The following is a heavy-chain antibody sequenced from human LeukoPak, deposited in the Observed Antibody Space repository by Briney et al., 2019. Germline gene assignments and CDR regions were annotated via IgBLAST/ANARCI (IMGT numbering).Heavy chain of an antibody. D-gene: IGHD1/OR15-1a*01. J-gene: IGHJ3*02. Sequence: PGGSLRLSCAASGFTFSSYSMKWVRQAPGKGLEWVSSITRSSIYIYYADSVKGRFTISRDNAKNSLYLQMNSLRAEDTAVYYCAREAYNWNIDVFDIWGQGTMVTVSS. V-gene: IGHV3-21*01. CDR2: ITRSSIYI. CDR3: AREAYNWNIDVFDI. CDR1: GFTFSSYS.